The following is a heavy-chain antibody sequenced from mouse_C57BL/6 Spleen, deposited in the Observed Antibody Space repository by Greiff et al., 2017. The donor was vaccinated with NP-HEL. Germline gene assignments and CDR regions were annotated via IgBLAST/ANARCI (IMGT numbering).Heavy chain of an antibody. Sequence: VQLQESGAELVRPGTSVKMSCKASGYTFTNYWIGWAKQRPGHGLEWIGDIYPGGGYTNYNEKFKGKATLTADKSSSTAYMQFSSLTSEDSAIYYCAREAAKAGHFDYWGQGTTLTVSS. CDR3: AREAAKAGHFDY. V-gene: IGHV1-63*01. D-gene: IGHD3-3*01. CDR1: GYTFTNYW. CDR2: IYPGGGYT. J-gene: IGHJ2*01.